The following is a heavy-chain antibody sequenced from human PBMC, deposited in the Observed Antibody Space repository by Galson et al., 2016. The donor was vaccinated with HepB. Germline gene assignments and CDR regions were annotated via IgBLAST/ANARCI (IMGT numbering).Heavy chain of an antibody. D-gene: IGHD6-13*01. CDR1: GFVFSSYW. Sequence: SLRLSCAASGFVFSSYWMSWVRQAPGKGLEWVANIKLDGSGQFYVDSVKGRFTISRDNAQNSLYLQMNGLRAEDTAVYYCARPRLSSQLFDYWGQGTLVTVSS. V-gene: IGHV3-7*01. CDR2: IKLDGSGQ. J-gene: IGHJ4*02. CDR3: ARPRLSSQLFDY.